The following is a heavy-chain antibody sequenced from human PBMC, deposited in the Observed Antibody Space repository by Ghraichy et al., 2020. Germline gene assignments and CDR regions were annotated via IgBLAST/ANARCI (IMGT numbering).Heavy chain of an antibody. J-gene: IGHJ4*02. D-gene: IGHD6-13*01. Sequence: GGSLRHSCAASGFTFSSYAMNWVRQAPGKGLEWVSAIVESGGSTYYADSVKGRFTISRDNSKNTLDLQMNSLRVEDTAVYYCARRGQQRGYFDYWGQGTLVTVSS. CDR2: IVESGGST. V-gene: IGHV3-23*01. CDR3: ARRGQQRGYFDY. CDR1: GFTFSSYA.